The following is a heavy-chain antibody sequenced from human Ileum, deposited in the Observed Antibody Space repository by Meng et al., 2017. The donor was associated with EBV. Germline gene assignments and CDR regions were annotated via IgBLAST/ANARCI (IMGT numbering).Heavy chain of an antibody. CDR1: GGSITSYSYY. V-gene: IGHV4-39*01. D-gene: IGHD2-21*02. J-gene: IGHJ5*02. Sequence: QRHLPEPEPGPVKPSETLSLSCSVSGGSITSYSYYWGWCRQPPGKGLEWIATIYHTGSTYYNPSLKSRVTISVDTSKNEFSLKVTSVTAADTALYYCARRDTAWFDPWGRGTLVTVSS. CDR2: IYHTGST. CDR3: ARRDTAWFDP.